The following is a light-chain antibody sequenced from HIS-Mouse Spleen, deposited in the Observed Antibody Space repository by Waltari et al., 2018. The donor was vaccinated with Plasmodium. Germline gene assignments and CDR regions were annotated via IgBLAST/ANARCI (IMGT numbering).Light chain of an antibody. J-gene: IGLJ2*01. CDR3: CSYAGSRMV. CDR1: SSDVGSYTL. CDR2: EGS. V-gene: IGLV2-23*01. Sequence: QSALTQPASVSGSPGQSIPISCTGTSSDVGSYTLVSWYQQHPGKAPKLMIYEGSKRPSGVSNRFSGSKSGNTASLTISGLQAEDEADYYCCSYAGSRMVFGGGTKLTVL.